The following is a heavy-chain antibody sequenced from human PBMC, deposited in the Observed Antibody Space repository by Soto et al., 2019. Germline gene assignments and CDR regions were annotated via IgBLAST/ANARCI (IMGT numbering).Heavy chain of an antibody. CDR2: IIPILDTT. CDR1: GGTSSSYA. V-gene: IGHV1-69*01. Sequence: QVQVVQSGAEVKTPGSSVRVSCKASGGTSSSYAITWMRQAPGQGLEWMGGIIPILDTTDYAQKFQGRVTFTADESTSTVYMELSSLTSEDTAVYYCARGGTTGNRSFDSWGQGTLVTVSS. J-gene: IGHJ4*02. CDR3: ARGGTTGNRSFDS. D-gene: IGHD1-1*01.